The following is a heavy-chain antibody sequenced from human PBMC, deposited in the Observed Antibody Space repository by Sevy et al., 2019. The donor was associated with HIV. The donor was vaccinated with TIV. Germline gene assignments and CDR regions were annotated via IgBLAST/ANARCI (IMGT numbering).Heavy chain of an antibody. CDR1: GFTFSSYW. Sequence: GGSLRLSCAASGFTFSSYWMSWVRQAPGKGLEWVANIKQDGSEKYYVDSVKGRFTISRDNAKNSLYLQMNSLRAKDTAVYYLARGDEIVVVPAAIWVEYYYYYCMDVWGQGTTVTVSS. V-gene: IGHV3-7*01. J-gene: IGHJ6*02. D-gene: IGHD2-2*01. CDR3: ARGDEIVVVPAAIWVEYYYYYCMDV. CDR2: IKQDGSEK.